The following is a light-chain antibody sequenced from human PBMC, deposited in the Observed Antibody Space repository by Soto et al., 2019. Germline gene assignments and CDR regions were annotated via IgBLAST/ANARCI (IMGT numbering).Light chain of an antibody. CDR1: SSDVGGYNY. J-gene: IGLJ1*01. CDR3: SSYVDDNYYV. CDR2: EVN. Sequence: QSVLSQPPSASGSPGQSVTISCTGTSSDVGGYNYVSWYQQHPGKAPKLLIYEVNKRPSGVPARFSGSRSGGAAFLTVSGLQADDEADYYCSSYVDDNYYVFGTVTKVTVL. V-gene: IGLV2-8*01.